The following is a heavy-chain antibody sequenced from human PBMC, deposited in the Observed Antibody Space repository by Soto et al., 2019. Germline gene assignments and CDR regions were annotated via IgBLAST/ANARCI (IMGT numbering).Heavy chain of an antibody. CDR1: GFTFSRFE. D-gene: IGHD3-10*01. V-gene: IGHV3-48*03. Sequence: PGGSLRLSCAASGFTFSRFELHWVRQAPGKGLEWISYISSSGSTAYYASSVEGRFTISRDNANNSVYLQMDSLRAEDTAVYHCARCHYSGSARTYGMDVWGQGTTVTVSS. J-gene: IGHJ6*02. CDR2: ISSSGSTA. CDR3: ARCHYSGSARTYGMDV.